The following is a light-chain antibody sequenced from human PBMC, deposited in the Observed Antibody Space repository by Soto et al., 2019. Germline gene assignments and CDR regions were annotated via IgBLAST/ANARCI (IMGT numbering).Light chain of an antibody. J-gene: IGKJ1*01. CDR1: QSVFSS. V-gene: IGKV3-15*01. CDR3: QQYHNWPA. Sequence: ETVMTQSAAAVSVSPGERATLSCRASQSVFSSLAWYQQKPGQAPRLLIYGAATRATGIPARFSGSGSGTDFTLTISSLQSEDFAVYYCQQYHNWPAFGQGTKVDI. CDR2: GAA.